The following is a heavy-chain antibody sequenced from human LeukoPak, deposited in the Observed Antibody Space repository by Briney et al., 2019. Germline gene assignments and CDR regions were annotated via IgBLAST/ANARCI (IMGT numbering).Heavy chain of an antibody. D-gene: IGHD6-13*01. V-gene: IGHV4-59*08. Sequence: SSETLSLTCTVSGGSISNYYWSWIRQPPGKGLECIGYIYYSGSTNYNPSLKSRVTISVDTSKNQSSLKLSSVTATDTAVYYCARHGGYSSPYLHWGQGTLVTVSS. CDR1: GGSISNYY. J-gene: IGHJ1*01. CDR2: IYYSGST. CDR3: ARHGGYSSPYLH.